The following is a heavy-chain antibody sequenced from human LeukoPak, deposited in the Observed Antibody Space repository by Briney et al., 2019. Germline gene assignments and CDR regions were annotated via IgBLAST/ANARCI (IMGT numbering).Heavy chain of an antibody. CDR1: DFTVSSNY. Sequence: GGSLRLSCAASDFTVSSNYMSWVRQAPGKGLEWVSIIYAGGTTYYADSVKGRFTISRDNSKNTLYLQMNSLRAEDAAVYFCAREFSFRGDSTLTTLRYFDYWGQGTLVTVSS. CDR3: AREFSFRGDSTLTTLRYFDY. CDR2: IYAGGTT. D-gene: IGHD4-17*01. J-gene: IGHJ4*02. V-gene: IGHV3-53*01.